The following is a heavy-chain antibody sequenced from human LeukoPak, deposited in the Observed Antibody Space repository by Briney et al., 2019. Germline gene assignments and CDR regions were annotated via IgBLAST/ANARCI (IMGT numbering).Heavy chain of an antibody. CDR1: GGSINSGSYS. Sequence: SETLSLTCTVSGGSINSGSYSWTWIRQPAGKGLEWIGSIHISGSTDYTPSLKSRVTISVDTSNTQFSLKLSSVTAADTAVYYCARADRSGYFGNVVAFDIWSQGTMVTVSS. D-gene: IGHD3-22*01. J-gene: IGHJ3*02. CDR2: IHISGST. CDR3: ARADRSGYFGNVVAFDI. V-gene: IGHV4-61*02.